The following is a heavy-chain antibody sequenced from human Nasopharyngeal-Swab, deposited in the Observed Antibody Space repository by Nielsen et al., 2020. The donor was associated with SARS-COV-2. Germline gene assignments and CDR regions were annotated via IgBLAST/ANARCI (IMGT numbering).Heavy chain of an antibody. CDR1: GFSLSNARMG. D-gene: IGHD6-19*01. CDR3: ARMETIAVAGYYYYYGMDV. Sequence: SGPTLVKPTETLTLTCTVSGFSLSNARMGVSWIRQPPGKALEWLAHIFSNDEKSYSTSLKSRLTISKDTSKSQVVLTMTNMDPADTATYYCARMETIAVAGYYYYYGMDVWGQGTTVTVSS. V-gene: IGHV2-26*01. CDR2: IFSNDEK. J-gene: IGHJ6*02.